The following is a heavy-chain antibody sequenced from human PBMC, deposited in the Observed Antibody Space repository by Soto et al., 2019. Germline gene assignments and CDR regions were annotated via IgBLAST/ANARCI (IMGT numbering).Heavy chain of an antibody. CDR2: IYYSGST. J-gene: IGHJ6*02. V-gene: IGHV4-59*01. D-gene: IGHD3-10*01. Sequence: ETLSLTCTVSGGSISSYYWSWIRQPPGKGLEWIGYIYYSGSTNYNPSLKSRVTISVDTSKNQFSLKLSSVTAADTAVYYCARIIRLQDYYYYGMDVWGQGTTVTVSS. CDR3: ARIIRLQDYYYYGMDV. CDR1: GGSISSYY.